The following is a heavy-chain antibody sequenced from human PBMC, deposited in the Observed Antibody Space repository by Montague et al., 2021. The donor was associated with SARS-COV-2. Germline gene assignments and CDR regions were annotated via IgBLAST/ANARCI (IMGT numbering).Heavy chain of an antibody. J-gene: IGHJ5*02. CDR1: GGSISSSSYY. D-gene: IGHD3-22*01. V-gene: IGHV4-39*02. CDR3: ARDESLPAAVSTPLMYYYASSDAP. Sequence: SETLSLTCTVSGGSISSSSYYWGWIRQPPGKGLEWIGSIYYSGSTYYTPSLKSRVTISAATTKNQFSLKPISVTAADTSVYYCARDESLPAAVSTPLMYYYASSDAPWGRGTLVTVSS. CDR2: IYYSGST.